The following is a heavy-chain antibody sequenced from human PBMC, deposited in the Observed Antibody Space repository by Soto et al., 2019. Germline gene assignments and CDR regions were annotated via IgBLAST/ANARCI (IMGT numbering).Heavy chain of an antibody. CDR1: GFTFSSYG. CDR2: ISHDGSNK. D-gene: IGHD6-13*01. Sequence: QVQLVESGGGVVQPGRSLRLSCAASGFTFSSYGMHWVRQAPGKGLEWVSVISHDGSNKYYADSVKGRFTISRDNSKNTLYLQMNSLRAEDTAVYYCAKGDRIAAAGHVDYWGQGTLVTVSS. J-gene: IGHJ4*02. CDR3: AKGDRIAAAGHVDY. V-gene: IGHV3-30*18.